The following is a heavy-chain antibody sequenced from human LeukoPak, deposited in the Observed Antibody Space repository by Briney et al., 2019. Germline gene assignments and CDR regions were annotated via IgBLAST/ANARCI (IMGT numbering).Heavy chain of an antibody. D-gene: IGHD3-10*01. CDR3: ARHLFFSGSGNDAFDI. CDR2: IYPGDSDI. J-gene: IGHJ3*02. CDR1: GYSFTSYW. V-gene: IGHV5-51*01. Sequence: GESLKISCKGSGYSFTSYWISWVRQMPGKGLEWMGIIYPGDSDIRYSPSFQGQVTISADKSISTAYLQWSSLKASDTAMYYCARHLFFSGSGNDAFDIWGQGTMVTVSS.